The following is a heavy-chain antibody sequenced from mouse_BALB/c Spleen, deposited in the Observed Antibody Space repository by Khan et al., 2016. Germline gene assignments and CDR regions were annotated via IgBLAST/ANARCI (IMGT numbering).Heavy chain of an antibody. Sequence: VQLQQSGAELVKPGASVKLSCTASGFNIKDTYMHWVKQRPEQGLEWIGRIDPANGNTKYDPKFQGQATITADTSSNTAYLQLSSLTSEDTAVYYCARSAYVYGVGFAYWGQGTLVTVSA. CDR1: GFNIKDTY. J-gene: IGHJ3*01. CDR2: IDPANGNT. D-gene: IGHD2-2*01. V-gene: IGHV14-3*02. CDR3: ARSAYVYGVGFAY.